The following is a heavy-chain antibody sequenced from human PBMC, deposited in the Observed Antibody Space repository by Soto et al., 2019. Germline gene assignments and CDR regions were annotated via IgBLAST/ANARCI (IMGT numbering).Heavy chain of an antibody. CDR1: GFTFSSYS. V-gene: IGHV3-23*01. CDR2: FRSGGDDDTT. J-gene: IGHJ4*02. CDR3: AKKVNSGSGSQFFDY. D-gene: IGHD3-10*01. Sequence: GGSLRLSCAASGFTFSSYSMSWVRQSPGKGLEWVSGFRSGGDDDTTYYADSVRGRFTISRDNSKNTLFLQMNSLRAEDTAIYYCAKKVNSGSGSQFFDYWGQGTLVTVSS.